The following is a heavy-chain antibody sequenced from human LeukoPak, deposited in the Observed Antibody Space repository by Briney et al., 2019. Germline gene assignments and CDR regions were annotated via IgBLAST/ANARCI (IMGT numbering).Heavy chain of an antibody. CDR1: GYSFTNYW. Sequence: GESLKISCKGSGYSFTNYWIGWVRQKPGKGLEWMGIIYPGDSDTRYSPSFQGQVTISADKSISTAYLQWSSLKASDTAMYYCARRDGYNMGAFDIWGQGTMVTVSS. D-gene: IGHD5-24*01. CDR3: ARRDGYNMGAFDI. J-gene: IGHJ3*02. V-gene: IGHV5-51*01. CDR2: IYPGDSDT.